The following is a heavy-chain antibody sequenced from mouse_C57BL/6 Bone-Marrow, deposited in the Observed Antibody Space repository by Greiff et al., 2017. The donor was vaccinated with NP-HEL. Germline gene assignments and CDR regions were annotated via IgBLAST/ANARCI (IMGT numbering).Heavy chain of an antibody. Sequence: EVKLMESGGGLVQPGGSLKLSCAASGFTFSDYGMAWVRQAPRKGPEWVAFISNLAYSIYYADTVTGRFTISRENAKNTLYLEMSSLRSEDTAMYYCARHYSNYETMDYWGQGTSVTVSS. CDR3: ARHYSNYETMDY. CDR1: GFTFSDYG. V-gene: IGHV5-15*01. J-gene: IGHJ4*01. D-gene: IGHD2-5*01. CDR2: ISNLAYSI.